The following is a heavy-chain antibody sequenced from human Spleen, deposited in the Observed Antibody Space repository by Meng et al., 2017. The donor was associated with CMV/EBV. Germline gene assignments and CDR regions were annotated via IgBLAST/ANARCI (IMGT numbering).Heavy chain of an antibody. CDR1: FSKYS. CDR3: AKTPTLEDLTPYTVYYFDY. Sequence: FSKYSGTCVRRTPRRWVGWVSTIAGTCITTYNAGSVRGRNTISRDNSKNTLYLQMHSLRAEDTAVYNCAKTPTLEDLTPYTVYYFDYWGQGTLVTVSS. D-gene: IGHD3-3*01. CDR2: IAGTCITT. J-gene: IGHJ4*02. V-gene: IGHV3-23*01.